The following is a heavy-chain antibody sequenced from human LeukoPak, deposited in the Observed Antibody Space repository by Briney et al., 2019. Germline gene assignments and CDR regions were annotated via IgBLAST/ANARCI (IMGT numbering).Heavy chain of an antibody. CDR1: GGSIGSRNW. CDR2: IYQSGSS. Sequence: SETLSLTCAVSGGSIGSRNWWSWVRQPPGKGLQWIGEIYQSGSSIYNPSLRSRVTISVDTSKNQFSLKLSSVTAADTAVYYCARVDASRSYWYFDLWGRGTLVTVSS. J-gene: IGHJ2*01. CDR3: ARVDASRSYWYFDL. V-gene: IGHV4-4*02. D-gene: IGHD5-12*01.